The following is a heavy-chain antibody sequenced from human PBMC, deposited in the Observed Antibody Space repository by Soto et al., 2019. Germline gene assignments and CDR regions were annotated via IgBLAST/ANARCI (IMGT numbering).Heavy chain of an antibody. J-gene: IGHJ4*02. CDR2: ITWNGDST. Sequence: EVHLVESGGSVVRPGGSLRLSCAAAGFTFDDYALSWVRQGPGKGLEWVSHITWNGDSTTYAEFVRGRFTISRDNAKNSLSLQMNSLRVEDTALYYCARAARYGDYQRHFDYWGQGTLVTVSS. CDR3: ARAARYGDYQRHFDY. D-gene: IGHD4-17*01. CDR1: GFTFDDYA. V-gene: IGHV3-20*04.